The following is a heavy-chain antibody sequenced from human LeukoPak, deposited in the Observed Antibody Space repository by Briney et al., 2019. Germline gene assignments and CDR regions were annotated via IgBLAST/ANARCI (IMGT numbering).Heavy chain of an antibody. J-gene: IGHJ4*02. CDR3: ARDNRGDILTGYYAR. CDR2: INPNSGGT. D-gene: IGHD3-9*01. CDR1: GYTFTDYY. Sequence: ASVKVSCKASGYTFTDYYMHWVRQAPGQGLEWMGWINPNSGGTNYAQKFQGRVTMTRDTSISTAYMELSRLRSDDTAVYYCARDNRGDILTGYYARWGQGTLVTVSS. V-gene: IGHV1-2*02.